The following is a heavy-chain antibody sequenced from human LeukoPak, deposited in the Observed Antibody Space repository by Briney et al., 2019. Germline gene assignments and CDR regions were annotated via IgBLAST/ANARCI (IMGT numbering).Heavy chain of an antibody. J-gene: IGHJ4*02. Sequence: AGESLKISCKGSGYSFTSYWIGWVRQMPGKGLEWMGIIYPGGSETRYDPSFQGQVTISADSSTSTAYLQWSSLRASDTAMYYCARASRDGYNQNFDHWGQGTLVTVSS. CDR2: IYPGGSET. CDR1: GYSFTSYW. D-gene: IGHD5-24*01. V-gene: IGHV5-51*01. CDR3: ARASRDGYNQNFDH.